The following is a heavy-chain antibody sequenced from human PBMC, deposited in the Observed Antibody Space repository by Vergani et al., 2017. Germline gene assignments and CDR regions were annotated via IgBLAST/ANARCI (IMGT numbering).Heavy chain of an antibody. D-gene: IGHD6-6*01. V-gene: IGHV3-23*01. CDR1: GFTFSSYA. J-gene: IGHJ5*02. Sequence: EVQLLESGGGLVQPGGSLRLSCAASGFTFSSYAMSWVRQAPGKGLEWVSAISGSGGSTYYADSVKGRFTISSDNSKKTLYLQMNSLRAEDTAVYYCATVAARHPRRWFDPWGQGTLVTVSS. CDR3: ATVAARHPRRWFDP. CDR2: ISGSGGST.